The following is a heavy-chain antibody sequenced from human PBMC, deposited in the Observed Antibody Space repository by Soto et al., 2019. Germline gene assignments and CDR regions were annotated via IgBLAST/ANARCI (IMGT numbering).Heavy chain of an antibody. CDR3: ALLSIFSGGYSYGFYYYGMDV. Sequence: PSETLSLTCAVSGDSISSYYCMWIRQPPGKGLESIGYLYYGRSANYNPSLKSRVTLSVDTSTNQCSLTLSSMTAADTAVYYCALLSIFSGGYSYGFYYYGMDVWGQGTTVTVSS. J-gene: IGHJ6*02. D-gene: IGHD5-18*01. V-gene: IGHV4-59*01. CDR1: GDSISSYY. CDR2: LYYGRSA.